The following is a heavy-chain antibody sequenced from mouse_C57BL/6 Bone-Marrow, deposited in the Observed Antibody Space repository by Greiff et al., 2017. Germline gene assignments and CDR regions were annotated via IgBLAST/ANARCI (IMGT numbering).Heavy chain of an antibody. CDR2: IYPRDGST. V-gene: IGHV1-85*01. CDR3: AREVDYGNYVWFAY. Sequence: QVQLQQSGPELVKPGASVKLSCKASGYTLTSYDINWVKQRPGQGLEWIGWIYPRDGSTKYNEKFKGKATLTVDTSSSTAYMELHSLTSEDSAVYFCAREVDYGNYVWFAYWGQGTLVTVSA. CDR1: GYTLTSYD. J-gene: IGHJ3*01. D-gene: IGHD2-1*01.